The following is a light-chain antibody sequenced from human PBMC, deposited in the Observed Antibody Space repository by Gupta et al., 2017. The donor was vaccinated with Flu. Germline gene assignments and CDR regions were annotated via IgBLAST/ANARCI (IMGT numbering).Light chain of an antibody. CDR2: ATS. J-gene: IGKJ1*01. CDR1: LGVSSW. Sequence: PSLVSASVGDRVTIACRASLGVSSWLAWYQQTPGRAPKLLMYATSRLHSDVPSRFSGSGSGTDFNLTINGLQPEDFATYYCQQSHNFPRTFGQGTKVEIK. V-gene: IGKV1-12*01. CDR3: QQSHNFPRT.